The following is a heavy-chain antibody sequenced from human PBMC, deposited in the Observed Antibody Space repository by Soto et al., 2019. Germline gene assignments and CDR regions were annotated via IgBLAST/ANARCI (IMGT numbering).Heavy chain of an antibody. CDR1: GFTVSNNY. V-gene: IGHV3-53*01. CDR2: IYSGGST. J-gene: IGHJ3*02. CDR3: ARGLNYFDHHAFDI. D-gene: IGHD3-22*01. Sequence: EAQLVESGGGLIQPGGSLRLSCAASGFTVSNNYMVWVRQAPGKGLEWVSVIYSGGSTYYADSVKGRFTISRDKSNNTLYLQMNTLRAEDTAVYYCARGLNYFDHHAFDIWGQGIMVTVSS.